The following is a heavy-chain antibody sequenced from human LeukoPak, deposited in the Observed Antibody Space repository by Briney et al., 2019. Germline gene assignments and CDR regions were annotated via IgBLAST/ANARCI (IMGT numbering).Heavy chain of an antibody. CDR3: ARRHVVYTSSSDPYYFDY. CDR2: INDDGSAT. D-gene: IGHD6-6*01. Sequence: PGGSLRLSCAASGFTFSNYWMHWVRQVPGKGLVWVSRINDDGSATFYADSVKGRFTISRDNAKNTLFLQINSLRAEDTAVYYCARRHVVYTSSSDPYYFDYWGQGTLVTVSS. J-gene: IGHJ4*02. V-gene: IGHV3-74*01. CDR1: GFTFSNYW.